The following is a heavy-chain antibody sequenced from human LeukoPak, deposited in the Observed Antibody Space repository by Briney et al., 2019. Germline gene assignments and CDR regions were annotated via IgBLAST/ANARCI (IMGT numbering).Heavy chain of an antibody. J-gene: IGHJ6*03. Sequence: GGSLRLYCAASGFTFSDYYMSWIRQAPGKGLEWVSYISSSGSTIYYADSVKGRFTISRDNAKNSLYLQMNSLRAEDTAVYYCAREGARGPYYYYYMDVWGKGTTVTVSS. V-gene: IGHV3-11*01. D-gene: IGHD4/OR15-4a*01. CDR1: GFTFSDYY. CDR3: AREGARGPYYYYYMDV. CDR2: ISSSGSTI.